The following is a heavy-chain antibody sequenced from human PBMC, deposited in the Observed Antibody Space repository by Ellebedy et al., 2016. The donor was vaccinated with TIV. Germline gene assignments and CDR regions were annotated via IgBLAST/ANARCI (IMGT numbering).Heavy chain of an antibody. D-gene: IGHD4-23*01. CDR3: TKALYGGFEY. V-gene: IGHV3-33*06. J-gene: IGHJ4*02. CDR1: GFIFSNFG. CDR2: IWFDGTKK. Sequence: GESLKISXVTSGFIFSNFGIHWVRQSPGKGLEWVAVIWFDGTKKYYADSVRGRFTISRDNSKNTMYLQMNSLRVEDTAVYYCTKALYGGFEYWGQGTLVTVSA.